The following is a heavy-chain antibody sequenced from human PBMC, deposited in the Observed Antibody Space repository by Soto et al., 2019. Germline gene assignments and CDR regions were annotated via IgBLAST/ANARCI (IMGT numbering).Heavy chain of an antibody. CDR1: GGSFSGYY. V-gene: IGHV4-34*01. D-gene: IGHD6-13*01. Sequence: QVQLQQWGAGLLKPSETLSLTCAVYGGSFSGYYWSWIRQPPGKGLAWIGEINHSGSTNYNPSLKSRVTISVDTSKNQFSLKLSSVTAADTAVYYCAVCREQLVQVDYWGQGTLVTVSS. CDR2: INHSGST. J-gene: IGHJ4*02. CDR3: AVCREQLVQVDY.